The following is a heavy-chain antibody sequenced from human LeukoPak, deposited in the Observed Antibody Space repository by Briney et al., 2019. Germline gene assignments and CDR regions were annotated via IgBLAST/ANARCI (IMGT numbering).Heavy chain of an antibody. Sequence: GGSLRLSCAVSGFTFDEYAMHWVRQAPGRGLEWVSGISWNSGLIDYADSVKGRFTISRDNAKNSLYLQMNSLKAEDTAFYYCAKVGIFGLVTYYFDYWGQGTLVTVSS. CDR3: AKVGIFGLVTYYFDY. D-gene: IGHD3/OR15-3a*01. J-gene: IGHJ4*02. CDR2: ISWNSGLI. V-gene: IGHV3-9*01. CDR1: GFTFDEYA.